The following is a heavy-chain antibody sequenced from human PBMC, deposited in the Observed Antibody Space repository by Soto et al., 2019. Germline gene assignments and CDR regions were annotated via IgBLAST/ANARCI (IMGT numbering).Heavy chain of an antibody. Sequence: QVQLVQSGAGVKKPGASVKVSCKASGYTFTSYGISWVRQAPGQGLEWLGWISTYNGNTKYAQNLQGRLSMTTDTSTSTAYMELRRLRSDDTAVYYCARVVELVPAAPVSGFDPWGQGTLVTVSS. CDR2: ISTYNGNT. D-gene: IGHD2-2*01. V-gene: IGHV1-18*04. CDR1: GYTFTSYG. CDR3: ARVVELVPAAPVSGFDP. J-gene: IGHJ5*02.